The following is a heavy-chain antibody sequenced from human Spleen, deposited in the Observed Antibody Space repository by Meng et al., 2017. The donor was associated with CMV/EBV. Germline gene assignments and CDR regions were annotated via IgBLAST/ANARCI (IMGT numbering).Heavy chain of an antibody. CDR1: GFTFSSYW. CDR3: AKVAAAWAGDDAFDI. Sequence: GESLKISCAASGFTFSSYWMHWVRQAPGKGLVWVSRINSDGSSTSYADSVKGRFTISRDNAKNSLYLQMNSLRAEDTALYYCAKVAAAWAGDDAFDIWGQGTMVTVSS. D-gene: IGHD6-13*01. CDR2: INSDGSST. J-gene: IGHJ3*02. V-gene: IGHV3-74*01.